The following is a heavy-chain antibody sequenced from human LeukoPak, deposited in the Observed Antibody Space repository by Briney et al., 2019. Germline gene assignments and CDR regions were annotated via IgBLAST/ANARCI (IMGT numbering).Heavy chain of an antibody. Sequence: PGGSLRLSCAASGFTFSDYYMSWIRQAPGKGLEWVSYISSSGSTIYYADSVKGRFTISRDYSKDTLYLQMTSLRAEDTAVYYCAKALTSHSSFDYWGEGTLVTVSS. V-gene: IGHV3-11*01. J-gene: IGHJ4*02. D-gene: IGHD2-15*01. CDR3: AKALTSHSSFDY. CDR1: GFTFSDYY. CDR2: ISSSGSTI.